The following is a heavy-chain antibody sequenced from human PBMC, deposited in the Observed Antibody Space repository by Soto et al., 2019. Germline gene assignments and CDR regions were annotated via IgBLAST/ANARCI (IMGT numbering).Heavy chain of an antibody. CDR2: INPNSGGT. CDR1: GYTFTGHY. CDR3: AGDPGFGFGYSYAFGMDV. J-gene: IGHJ6*02. V-gene: IGHV1-2*02. Sequence: ASVKVSCKASGYTFTGHYMHWVRQAPGQGLEWMGWINPNSGGTNYAQKFQGRVTMTRDTSISTAYMELSRLRSDDTAVYYCAGDPGFGFGYSYAFGMDVWGQGTTVTVSS. D-gene: IGHD5-18*01.